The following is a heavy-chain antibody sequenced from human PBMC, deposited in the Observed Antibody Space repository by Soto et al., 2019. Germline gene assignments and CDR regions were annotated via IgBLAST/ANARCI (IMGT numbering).Heavy chain of an antibody. D-gene: IGHD3-22*01. V-gene: IGHV4-59*01. J-gene: IGHJ4*02. CDR2: IYYSGST. CDR1: GGSISSYY. Sequence: SETLSLTCTVSGGSISSYYWSWIRQPPGKGLEWIGYIYYSGSTNYNPSLKSRVTISVDTSKNQFSLKLSSVTAADTAVYYCARSNYYYDSSGYTIDYWGQGTLVTVSS. CDR3: ARSNYYYDSSGYTIDY.